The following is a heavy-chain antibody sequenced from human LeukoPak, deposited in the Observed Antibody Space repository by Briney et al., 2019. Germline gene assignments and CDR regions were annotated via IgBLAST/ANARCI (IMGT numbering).Heavy chain of an antibody. CDR1: GFTFSRSW. J-gene: IGHJ4*02. V-gene: IGHV3-7*01. Sequence: PGGSLRLSCAVSGFTFSRSWMSWVRQAPGKGLEFVANIKTDGSETYYADSVKGRFTISRDNAGNSLVLQLNSLRGEDSAVYYCVRDYIQPRDGPTVWGQGTLVTVSS. CDR3: VRDYIQPRDGPTV. D-gene: IGHD1-1*01. CDR2: IKTDGSET.